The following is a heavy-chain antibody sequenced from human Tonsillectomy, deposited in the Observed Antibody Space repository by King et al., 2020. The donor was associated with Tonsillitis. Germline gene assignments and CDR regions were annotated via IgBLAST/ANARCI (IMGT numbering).Heavy chain of an antibody. CDR1: GFTFSTYA. V-gene: IGHV3-23*04. CDR2: MRGAGART. J-gene: IGHJ6*02. D-gene: IGHD3-3*01. CDR3: SKCSYDLWSGGHYYAMDV. Sequence: VQLVESGGGLVQPGGSLRLSCAASGFTFSTYAMTWVRQAPGKGLEWVSVMRGAGARTYHADSVKGRFTISRDNSKNTLYLQINSLRAEDTAVYYCSKCSYDLWSGGHYYAMDVWSQGTTVTVSS.